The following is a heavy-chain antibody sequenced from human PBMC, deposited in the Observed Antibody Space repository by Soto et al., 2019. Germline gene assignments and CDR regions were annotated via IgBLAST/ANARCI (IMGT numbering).Heavy chain of an antibody. CDR1: GGTFSSYA. D-gene: IGHD1-26*01. CDR2: IIPIFGTA. V-gene: IGHV1-69*13. CDR3: ARESGRWELLGYYYYGMDV. Sequence: GASVKVSCKASGGTFSSYAISWVRQAPGQGLEWMGGIIPIFGTANYAQKFQGRVTITADESTSTAYMELSSLRSEDTAVYYCARESGRWELLGYYYYGMDVWGQGTTVTVSS. J-gene: IGHJ6*02.